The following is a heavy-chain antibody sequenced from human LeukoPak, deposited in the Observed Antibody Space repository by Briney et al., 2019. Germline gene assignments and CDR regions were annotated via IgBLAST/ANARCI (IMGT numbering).Heavy chain of an antibody. V-gene: IGHV1-18*01. CDR3: AREGYFGSGIDYYYGMDV. CDR2: ISAYNGNT. CDR1: GYTFTNYG. D-gene: IGHD3-10*01. Sequence: ASVKVSCKASGYTFTNYGIGWVRQAPGQGLEWMGWISAYNGNTNYAQRLQGRVTMTTDTSTSTAYMELRSLRSDDTAVYYCAREGYFGSGIDYYYGMDVWGQGTKVTVSS. J-gene: IGHJ6*02.